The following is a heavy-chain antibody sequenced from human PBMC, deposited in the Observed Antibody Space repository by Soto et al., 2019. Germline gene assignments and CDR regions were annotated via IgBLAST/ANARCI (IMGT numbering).Heavy chain of an antibody. J-gene: IGHJ4*02. D-gene: IGHD2-8*01. CDR1: GFTFSTYG. CDR3: ARGGVGRPDY. CDR2: ISSSSGTT. V-gene: IGHV3-48*02. Sequence: EVQLVNSGGGLVQPGGSLRLSCAASGFTFSTYGMNWVRQAPGKGLEWVSYISSSSGTTDYADYVKGRFTISRDNAKNSLYLQMNSLRDDDTAVYYCARGGVGRPDYWGQGTLVIVSS.